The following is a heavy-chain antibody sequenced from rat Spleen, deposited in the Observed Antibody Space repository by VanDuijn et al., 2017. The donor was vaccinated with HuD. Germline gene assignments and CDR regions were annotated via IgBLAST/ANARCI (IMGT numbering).Heavy chain of an antibody. D-gene: IGHD4-3*01. CDR3: ARQDTSGYSNWFTY. Sequence: EVQLVESDGGLVQPGRSLRLSCAASGFTFSDYYMAWVRQAPTKGLEWVAYISYDGGSTYYRDPVKGRFTISRDNTRSTQFLQMDSLRSEDTATYYCARQDTSGYSNWFTYWGQGTLVTVSS. CDR2: ISYDGGST. CDR1: GFTFSDYY. V-gene: IGHV5-29*01. J-gene: IGHJ3*01.